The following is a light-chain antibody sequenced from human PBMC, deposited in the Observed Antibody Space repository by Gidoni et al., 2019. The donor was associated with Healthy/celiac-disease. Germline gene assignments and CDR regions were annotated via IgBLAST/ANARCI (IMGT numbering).Light chain of an antibody. V-gene: IGKV1-5*03. Sequence: DIQMTQSPSTLSASVGDRVTIPCRASQTISNWLAWYQQKPGNAPKVLIYKASSLESGVPSRFSGSGSGTEFTLTISSLQPDDFATYYCQQYNSYSLTFGQGTRLEIK. CDR3: QQYNSYSLT. CDR2: KAS. CDR1: QTISNW. J-gene: IGKJ5*01.